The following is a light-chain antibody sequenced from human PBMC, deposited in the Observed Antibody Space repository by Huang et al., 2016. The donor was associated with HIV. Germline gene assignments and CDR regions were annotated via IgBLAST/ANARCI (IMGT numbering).Light chain of an antibody. CDR2: DAS. V-gene: IGKV3-15*01. Sequence: EILMTQSPATLSVSPGEGATLSCRASQSVGTDLAWDQQKPGQAPRLLIQDASIRATGIPARFSGSVSGTEFTLTISSLQSEDFAVYYCQQYNNWPPTFTFGPGTKVDIK. J-gene: IGKJ3*01. CDR1: QSVGTD. CDR3: QQYNNWPPTFT.